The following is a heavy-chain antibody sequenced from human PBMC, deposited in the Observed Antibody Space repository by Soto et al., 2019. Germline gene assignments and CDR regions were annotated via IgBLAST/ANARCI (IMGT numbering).Heavy chain of an antibody. D-gene: IGHD2-2*01. J-gene: IGHJ4*02. Sequence: LRLSCAASGFTFSTYSMTWVRQAPGKGLEWVSGISDSGDTTYYADSVKGRFTISRDNSKNTLFLQMNSLRAEDTAVYYCAKDRRSRTSTEIDYWGQGSLVTVSS. CDR2: ISDSGDTT. CDR1: GFTFSTYS. CDR3: AKDRRSRTSTEIDY. V-gene: IGHV3-23*01.